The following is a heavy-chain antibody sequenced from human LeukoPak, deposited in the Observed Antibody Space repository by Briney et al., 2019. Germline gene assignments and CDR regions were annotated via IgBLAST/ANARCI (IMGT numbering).Heavy chain of an antibody. V-gene: IGHV1-69*05. CDR1: GGTFSSYA. CDR3: ARSTTAARPNWFDP. J-gene: IGHJ5*02. D-gene: IGHD6-6*01. CDR2: IIPIFGTA. Sequence: GASVKVSCKASGGTFSSYAISWVRQAPGQGLEWMGGIIPIFGTANYAQKFRGRVTITTDESTSTAYMELSSLRSEDTAVYYCARSTTAARPNWFDPWGQGTLVTVSS.